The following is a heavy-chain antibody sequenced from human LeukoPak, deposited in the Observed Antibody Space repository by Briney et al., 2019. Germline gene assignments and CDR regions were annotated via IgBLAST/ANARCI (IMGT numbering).Heavy chain of an antibody. Sequence: PGGSLRLSCAASGFTLSNVWMSWVRQAPGQGLEWVGRIKNKANGGTTDYAVPVKGRFTISRDDSKNTLYLQMNSLKTEDTAFYYCATGFASYGDYRGYFQHWGQGTLVTVSS. CDR3: ATGFASYGDYRGYFQH. V-gene: IGHV3-15*01. J-gene: IGHJ1*01. CDR1: GFTLSNVW. CDR2: IKNKANGGTT. D-gene: IGHD4-17*01.